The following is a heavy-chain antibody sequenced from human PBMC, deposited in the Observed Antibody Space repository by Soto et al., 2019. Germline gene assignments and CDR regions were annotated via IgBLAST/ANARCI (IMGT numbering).Heavy chain of an antibody. CDR1: GFTFSSYS. Sequence: GGSLRLSCAASGFTFSSYSMNWVRQAPGKGLEWVSSISSSSSYIYYADSVKGRFTISRDNAKNSLYLQMNSLRAEDTAVYYCARDFYDFWSGYLTYGMDVWGQGTTVTVSS. D-gene: IGHD3-3*01. CDR3: ARDFYDFWSGYLTYGMDV. CDR2: ISSSSSYI. J-gene: IGHJ6*02. V-gene: IGHV3-21*01.